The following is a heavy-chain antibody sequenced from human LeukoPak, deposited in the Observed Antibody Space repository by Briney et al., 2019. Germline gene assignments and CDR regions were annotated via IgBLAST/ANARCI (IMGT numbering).Heavy chain of an antibody. J-gene: IGHJ4*02. V-gene: IGHV3-7*01. CDR3: ARSKIDY. D-gene: IGHD4-11*01. CDR2: INEDGSEK. Sequence: GGSLRLSCAASGFTFSNYWMMWVRQAPGKGLEWVANINEDGSEKYYADSVEGRFTISRDNAKNSLDLQMNSLRADDTAIYYCARSKIDYWGQGTLVTVSS. CDR1: GFTFSNYW.